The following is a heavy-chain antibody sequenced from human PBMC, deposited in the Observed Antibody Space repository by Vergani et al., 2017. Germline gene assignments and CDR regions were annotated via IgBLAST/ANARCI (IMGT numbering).Heavy chain of an antibody. V-gene: IGHV4-34*01. CDR3: ARGPPSSWIRSVPFDY. CDR2: INHSGST. D-gene: IGHD6-13*01. Sequence: QVQLQQWGAGLLKPSETLSLTCAVYGGSFSGYYWSWIRQPPGKGLEWIGEINHSGSTNYNPSLKSRVTISLDTSKNQFSLKLSSVTAADTAVYYCARGPPSSWIRSVPFDYWGQGTLVTVSS. J-gene: IGHJ4*02. CDR1: GGSFSGYY.